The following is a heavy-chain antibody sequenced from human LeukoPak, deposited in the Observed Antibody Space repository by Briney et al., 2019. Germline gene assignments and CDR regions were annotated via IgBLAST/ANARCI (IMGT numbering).Heavy chain of an antibody. D-gene: IGHD2-2*01. CDR1: GGSISSSNW. J-gene: IGHJ6*02. Sequence: SETLSLTCAVSGGSISSSNWWSWVRQPPGKGLEWIGEIYHSGSTYYNPSLKSRVTISVDTSKNQFSLKLSSVTAADTAVYYCARGAGLDCSSTSCYRDYYYYYGMDVWGQGTTVTVSS. CDR2: IYHSGST. CDR3: ARGAGLDCSSTSCYRDYYYYYGMDV. V-gene: IGHV4-4*02.